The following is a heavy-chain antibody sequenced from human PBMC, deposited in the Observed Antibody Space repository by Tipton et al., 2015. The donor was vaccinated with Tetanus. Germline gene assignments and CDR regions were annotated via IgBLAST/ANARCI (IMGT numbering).Heavy chain of an antibody. J-gene: IGHJ4*02. CDR1: GGSFSGYY. Sequence: LRLSCAVYGGSFSGYYWSWIRQPPGKGLEWIGEINHSGSTNYNPSLKSRVTISVDTSKNQFSRKLSSVTAADTAVYYCARQTVTTARGPHFDYWGQGTLVTVSS. CDR2: INHSGST. CDR3: ARQTVTTARGPHFDY. D-gene: IGHD4-17*01. V-gene: IGHV4-34*01.